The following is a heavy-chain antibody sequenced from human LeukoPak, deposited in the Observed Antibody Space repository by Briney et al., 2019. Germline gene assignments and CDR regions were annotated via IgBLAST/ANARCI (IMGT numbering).Heavy chain of an antibody. D-gene: IGHD3-10*01. V-gene: IGHV4-39*01. CDR1: GGSISSSSYY. CDR3: ARQRLEMVRGNAWFDP. Sequence: PSETLSLTCTVSGGSISSSSYYWGWIRQPPGKGLEWIGSIYHSGGTYYNPSLKSRVTISVDTSKNQFSLKLSSVTAADTAVYYCARQRLEMVRGNAWFDPWGQGTLVTVSS. CDR2: IYHSGGT. J-gene: IGHJ5*02.